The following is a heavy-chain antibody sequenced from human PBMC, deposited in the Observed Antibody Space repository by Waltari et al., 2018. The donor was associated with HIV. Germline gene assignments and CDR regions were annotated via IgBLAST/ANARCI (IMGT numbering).Heavy chain of an antibody. J-gene: IGHJ6*01. CDR2: INPSGGT. CDR3: AAEKKLALDGLGV. CDR1: GETFSDYY. V-gene: IGHV1-2*02. Sequence: QVHLVQSGAEVTKPGASVTVSCKASGETFSDYYFHWVRQAPGQGLEWMGWINPSGGTNYAQTFQGRVTMTRDTSTNTAYMQLNRLRSDDTAVYYCAAEKKLALDGLGVWGQGSTVAVS.